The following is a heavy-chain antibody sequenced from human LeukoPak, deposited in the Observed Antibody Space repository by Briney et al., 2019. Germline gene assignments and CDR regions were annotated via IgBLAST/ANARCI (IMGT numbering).Heavy chain of an antibody. Sequence: PSETLSLTCTVSGGSIGSYYWSWIRQPPGKGLEWIGFIYYSGSTNYNPSLKSRVTLSVDTSKNQFSLKLSSVTAADTAVYYCATEGIVGATGAFDLWGRGTLVTVSS. D-gene: IGHD1-26*01. CDR3: ATEGIVGATGAFDL. CDR1: GGSIGSYY. CDR2: IYYSGST. J-gene: IGHJ2*01. V-gene: IGHV4-59*12.